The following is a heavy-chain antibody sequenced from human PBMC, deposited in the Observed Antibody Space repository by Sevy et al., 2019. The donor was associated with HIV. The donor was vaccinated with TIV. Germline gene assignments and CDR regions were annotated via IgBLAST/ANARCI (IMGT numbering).Heavy chain of an antibody. CDR3: AREKSCGGACYYFDY. D-gene: IGHD2-21*02. CDR1: GFTFDDYG. V-gene: IGHV3-20*04. Sequence: GGSLRLSCAASGFTFDDYGMSWVRQVPGKGLEWVSSINWNGGGTSYTDFVKGRFTISRDNAKNSLFLQVNSLRAEDTALYYCAREKSCGGACYYFDYWGQGVLVTVSS. J-gene: IGHJ4*02. CDR2: INWNGGGT.